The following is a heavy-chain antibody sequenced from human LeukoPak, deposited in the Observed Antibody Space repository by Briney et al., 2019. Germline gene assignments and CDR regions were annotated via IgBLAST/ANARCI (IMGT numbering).Heavy chain of an antibody. CDR2: ISTYNGNT. Sequence: ASVTVSCKSSGYTFTSYGISWVRQAPGQGLEWMGWISTYNGNTNYAQKLQGRVTMTTDTSTSTAYMELRSLRSDDTALYYCARQSAITMVRGVYEYWGQGTLVTVSS. V-gene: IGHV1-18*01. CDR1: GYTFTSYG. CDR3: ARQSAITMVRGVYEY. D-gene: IGHD3-10*01. J-gene: IGHJ4*02.